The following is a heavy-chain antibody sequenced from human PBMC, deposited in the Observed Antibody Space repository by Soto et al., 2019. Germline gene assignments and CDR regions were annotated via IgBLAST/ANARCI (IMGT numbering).Heavy chain of an antibody. Sequence: SETLSLTCAVYGGSFSGYYWSWIRQPPGKGLEWIGEINHSGSTNYNPSLKSRVTISVDTSKNQFSLKLSSVTAADTAVYYCARGFILTGYYRNWGQGTLVTSPQ. CDR3: ARGFILTGYYRN. CDR2: INHSGST. CDR1: GGSFSGYY. J-gene: IGHJ4*02. V-gene: IGHV4-34*01. D-gene: IGHD3-9*01.